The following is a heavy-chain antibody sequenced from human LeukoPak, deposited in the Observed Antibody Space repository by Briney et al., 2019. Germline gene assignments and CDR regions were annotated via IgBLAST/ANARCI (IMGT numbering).Heavy chain of an antibody. V-gene: IGHV3-30-3*01. J-gene: IGHJ3*02. D-gene: IGHD2-8*01. CDR1: GFTFSSYA. CDR3: ARVSGVAFDI. Sequence: GGSLRLSCAASGFTFSSYAMHWVRQAPGKGLEWVAVISYDGSNKYYADSVKGRFTISRDNSKNTLYLQMNSLRAEDTAVYYCARVSGVAFDIWGQGTMVTVSS. CDR2: ISYDGSNK.